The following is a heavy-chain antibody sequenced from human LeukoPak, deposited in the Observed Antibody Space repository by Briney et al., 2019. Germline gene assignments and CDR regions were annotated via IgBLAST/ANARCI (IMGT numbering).Heavy chain of an antibody. CDR2: KRPYGSEC. CDR1: EFHFSSFL. CDR3: GGRSGGDAFEM. V-gene: IGHV3-7*03. Sequence: GGSLRLCCAASEFHFSSFLMIWVRQAPGKGLERVASKRPYGSECYFVEWVKGRFTLPRNNAKDSLNLQMNTWRAGDTAVYYCGGRSGGDAFEMCGQGTIVTVSS. J-gene: IGHJ3*02. D-gene: IGHD2-15*01.